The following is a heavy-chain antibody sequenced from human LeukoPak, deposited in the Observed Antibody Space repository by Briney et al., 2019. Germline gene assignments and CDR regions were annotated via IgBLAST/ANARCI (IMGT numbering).Heavy chain of an antibody. J-gene: IGHJ4*02. CDR1: GFSFSASA. CDR3: ARDGGRWDLDF. V-gene: IGHV3-30*02. D-gene: IGHD2-15*01. Sequence: PGGSLRLSCAASGFSFSASAFHWVRQAPGKGLEWVAFIWLGGNNEYADSVRGRFTISRDNSKNTLYLQINSLRPDDTAVYYCARDGGRWDLDFWGQGTLVTVSS. CDR2: IWLGGNNE.